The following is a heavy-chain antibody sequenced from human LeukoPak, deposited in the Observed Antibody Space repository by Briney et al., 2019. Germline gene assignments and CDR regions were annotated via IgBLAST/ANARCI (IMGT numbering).Heavy chain of an antibody. CDR2: ITSSSSTI. CDR3: AREGIIWGTYRYFDY. D-gene: IGHD3-16*02. Sequence: GGSLRLSCAASGFTFDAYAMNWVRQAPGKGLGWLSYITSSSSTIYYADSVKGRFTISRDNAKNSLYLQMNSLRAEDTAVYYCAREGIIWGTYRYFDYWGQGTLVTVSS. V-gene: IGHV3-48*01. CDR1: GFTFDAYA. J-gene: IGHJ4*02.